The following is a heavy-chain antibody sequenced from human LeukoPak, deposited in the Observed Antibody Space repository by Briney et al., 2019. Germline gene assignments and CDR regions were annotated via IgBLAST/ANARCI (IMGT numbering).Heavy chain of an antibody. CDR3: TRRSIASTRTDDY. CDR1: GFTFSGSA. D-gene: IGHD6-13*01. Sequence: GGSLRLSCAASGFTFSGSAIHWVRQASGKGLEWVGRIRSKTHSYATTYAASLKGRFTISRDDSKNTTYLQMSSLKTDDTAVYYCTRRSIASTRTDDYWGQGTLVTVSS. CDR2: IRSKTHSYAT. V-gene: IGHV3-73*01. J-gene: IGHJ4*02.